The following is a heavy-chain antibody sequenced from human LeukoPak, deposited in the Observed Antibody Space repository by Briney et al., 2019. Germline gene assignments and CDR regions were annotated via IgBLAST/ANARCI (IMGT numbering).Heavy chain of an antibody. CDR2: IYYSGST. V-gene: IGHV4-39*07. CDR3: ARELMDCSGGTCYSSFFDY. D-gene: IGHD2-15*01. Sequence: PSETLSLTCTVSGDSISSTNYYWGWIRQPPGKGLEWIGSIYYSGSTYYNPSLESRVTISVDTSKNQFSLKLSSVTAADTAVYYCARELMDCSGGTCYSSFFDYWGQGTLVTVSS. J-gene: IGHJ4*02. CDR1: GDSISSTNYY.